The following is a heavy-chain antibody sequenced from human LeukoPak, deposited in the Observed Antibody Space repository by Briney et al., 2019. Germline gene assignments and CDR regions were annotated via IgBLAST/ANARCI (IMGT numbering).Heavy chain of an antibody. CDR3: AKGDYYYGMDV. J-gene: IGHJ6*02. CDR1: GFTFSSYG. V-gene: IGHV3-30*18. Sequence: GRSLRLSCAASGFTFSSYGMHWVRQAPGKGLEWVAVISYDGSNKYYADSVKGRFTISRDNSKNTLYLQMNSLRAEDTAVYYCAKGDYYYGMDVRGQGTTVTVSS. CDR2: ISYDGSNK.